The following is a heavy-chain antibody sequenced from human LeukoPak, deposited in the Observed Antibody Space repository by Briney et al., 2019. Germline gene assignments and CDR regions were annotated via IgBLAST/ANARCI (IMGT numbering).Heavy chain of an antibody. CDR3: ASPTYCSSTSCSYTDSGWYFDL. D-gene: IGHD2-2*01. CDR2: IYYSGST. J-gene: IGHJ2*01. V-gene: IGHV4-39*01. CDR1: GGSISTSSFY. Sequence: RTSETLSLTCTVSGGSISTSSFYWGWIRQPPGKGLEWIGTIYYSGSTYYNPSLKSRVTISVDTSKNQFSLKLSSVTAADTAVYYCASPTYCSSTSCSYTDSGWYFDLWGRGTLVTVSS.